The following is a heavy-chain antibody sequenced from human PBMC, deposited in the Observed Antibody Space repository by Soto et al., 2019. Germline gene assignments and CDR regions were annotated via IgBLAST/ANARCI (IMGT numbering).Heavy chain of an antibody. J-gene: IGHJ6*02. CDR2: IYSGGST. CDR3: ARLWVAVGGMVV. Sequence: EVQLVESGGGLVQPGGSLRLSCAASGFTVSSNYMSWVRQAPGKGLEWVSVIYSGGSTYYADSVKGRFTISRDNSKNTLYLQINSLRAEDTAVYYCARLWVAVGGMVVWGQGTTVTVSS. CDR1: GFTVSSNY. V-gene: IGHV3-66*04. D-gene: IGHD6-19*01.